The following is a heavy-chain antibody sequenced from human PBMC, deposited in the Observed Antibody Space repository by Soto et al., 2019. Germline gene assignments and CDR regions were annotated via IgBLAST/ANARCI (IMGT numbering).Heavy chain of an antibody. CDR3: AREPRSVSHYPRYFDL. CDR2: IIPFFNTA. Sequence: QVLLVQSGAEVKKPGSSVKVSCKASGGTFTSYAFSWVRQAPGQGLEWMGGIIPFFNTATYAQRFHGRVTITADKSTTTAYMELSSLRSEDTAVYYCAREPRSVSHYPRYFDLWGRGTQVTVSS. D-gene: IGHD1-26*01. V-gene: IGHV1-69*06. J-gene: IGHJ2*01. CDR1: GGTFTSYA.